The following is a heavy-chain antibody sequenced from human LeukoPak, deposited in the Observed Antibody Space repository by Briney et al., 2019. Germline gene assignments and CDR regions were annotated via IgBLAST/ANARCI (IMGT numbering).Heavy chain of an antibody. V-gene: IGHV4-4*07. CDR2: IYTSGST. D-gene: IGHD3-3*01. CDR3: ASLTYYDFWSGYYIWFDP. Sequence: SETLSLTCTVSGGSISSYYWSWIRQPAGKGLEWIGRIYTSGSTNYNPSLKSRVTISVDTSKNQFSLKLSSVTAADTAVYYCASLTYYDFWSGYYIWFDPWGQGTLVTASS. J-gene: IGHJ5*02. CDR1: GGSISSYY.